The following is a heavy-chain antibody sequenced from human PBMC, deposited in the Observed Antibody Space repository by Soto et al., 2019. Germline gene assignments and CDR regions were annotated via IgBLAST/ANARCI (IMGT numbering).Heavy chain of an antibody. J-gene: IGHJ5*02. Sequence: SETLSLTCTVSGGSISSGDYYWSWIRQPPGKGLEWIGYIYYSGSTYYNPSLKSRVTISVDTSKNQFSLKLSSVTAADTAVYYCARAPMVRGVMEPNWFDPWGQGTLVTVPS. V-gene: IGHV4-30-4*01. CDR3: ARAPMVRGVMEPNWFDP. CDR2: IYYSGST. D-gene: IGHD3-10*01. CDR1: GGSISSGDYY.